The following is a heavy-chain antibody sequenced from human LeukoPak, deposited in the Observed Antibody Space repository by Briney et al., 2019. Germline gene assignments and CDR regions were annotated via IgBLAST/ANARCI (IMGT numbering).Heavy chain of an antibody. CDR1: GGSISSNNYY. J-gene: IGHJ4*02. V-gene: IGHV4-39*01. CDR3: ARHYYYDTSYFDC. D-gene: IGHD3-22*01. Sequence: SETLSLTCTVSGGSISSNNYYWGWIRQPPGKGLEWIGTVYYSGSTYYNPSLKSRVTISVDTSKNQFSLRLSSETAADTAVYYCARHYYYDTSYFDCWGQGTLVTVSS. CDR2: VYYSGST.